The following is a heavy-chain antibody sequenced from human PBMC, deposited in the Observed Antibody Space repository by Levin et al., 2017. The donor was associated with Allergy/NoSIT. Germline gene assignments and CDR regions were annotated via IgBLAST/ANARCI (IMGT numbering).Heavy chain of an antibody. Sequence: GESLKISCAASGFTFSSSWMTWVRQAPGKGLEWVGNIKQDGSEKYYVDSVKGRFTISRDNAKNSLYLQMDSLRAEDTAVYYCAKQPMMDVWGQGTTVTVSS. D-gene: IGHD1/OR15-1a*01. CDR1: GFTFSSSW. V-gene: IGHV3-7*01. CDR3: AKQPMMDV. CDR2: IKQDGSEK. J-gene: IGHJ6*02.